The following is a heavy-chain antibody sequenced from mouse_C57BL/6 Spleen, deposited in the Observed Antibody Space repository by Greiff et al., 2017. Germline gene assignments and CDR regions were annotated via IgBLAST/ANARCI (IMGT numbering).Heavy chain of an antibody. D-gene: IGHD1-1*01. CDR3: ARIPYGSSYDYAMDY. J-gene: IGHJ4*01. V-gene: IGHV5-6*01. CDR1: GFTFSSYG. CDR2: ISSGGSYT. Sequence: ATGGFTFSSYGMSWVRQTPDKRLEWVATISSGGSYTYYPDSVKGRFTISRDNAKNTLYLQMSSLKSEDTAMYYCARIPYGSSYDYAMDYWGQGTSVTVSS.